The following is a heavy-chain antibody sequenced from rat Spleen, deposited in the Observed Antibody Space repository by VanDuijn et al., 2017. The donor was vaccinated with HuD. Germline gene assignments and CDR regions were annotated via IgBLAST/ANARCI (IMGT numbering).Heavy chain of an antibody. CDR3: ATQHYYDGYYRDY. J-gene: IGHJ2*01. V-gene: IGHV2S61*01. CDR2: IWGNGDT. Sequence: QVQLKESGPGLVQPSQTLSLTCTVSGFSLSSHGVIWVRQPPGKGLEWMGVIWGNGDTNYISVLKSRLSISKDTSKSQVFLKMNNLQTEDTAMYFCATQHYYDGYYRDYWGQGVMVTVSS. CDR1: GFSLSSHG. D-gene: IGHD1-12*03.